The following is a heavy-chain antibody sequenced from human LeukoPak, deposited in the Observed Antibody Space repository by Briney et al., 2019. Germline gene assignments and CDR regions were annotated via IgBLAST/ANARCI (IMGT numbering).Heavy chain of an antibody. CDR3: TTPPYSGSYYRV. D-gene: IGHD1-26*01. V-gene: IGHV3-15*01. J-gene: IGHJ4*02. CDR1: GFTFSNAW. Sequence: PGGSLRLSCAASGFTFSNAWMSWVRQAPGKGLEWVGRIKSKTDGGTTDYAAPVKGRFTISRDDSKNTLYLQMNSLKTEDTAVYYCTTPPYSGSYYRVWGQGTLVTVSS. CDR2: IKSKTDGGTT.